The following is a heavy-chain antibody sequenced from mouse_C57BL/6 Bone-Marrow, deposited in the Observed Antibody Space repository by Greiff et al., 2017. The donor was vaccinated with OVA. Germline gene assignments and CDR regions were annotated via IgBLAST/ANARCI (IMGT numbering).Heavy chain of an antibody. CDR2: IDPSDSYT. J-gene: IGHJ2*01. Sequence: QVQLQQPGAELVMPGASVKLSCKASGYTFTSYWMQWVKQRPGQGLEWLGEIDPSDSYTNYNQKFKGKATLTVDKSSSTAYMQLSSLTSEDSAVYYCARYGWFGRSSIDYWGQGTTLTVSS. D-gene: IGHD2-2*01. CDR3: ARYGWFGRSSIDY. V-gene: IGHV1-50*01. CDR1: GYTFTSYW.